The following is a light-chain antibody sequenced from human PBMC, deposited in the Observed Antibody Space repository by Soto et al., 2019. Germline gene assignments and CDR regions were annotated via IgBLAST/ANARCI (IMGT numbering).Light chain of an antibody. CDR2: DAC. CDR1: QQIRSW. CDR3: HRFKSAPWT. J-gene: IGKJ1*01. Sequence: VDRVTITCRGAQQIRSWLDWYRQRQGQAPKPLIFDACGLESGVASRFSGSGSGTGFALTISSMQLDHFAFYDCHRFKSAPWTFGQGTKVDIK. V-gene: IGKV1-5*01.